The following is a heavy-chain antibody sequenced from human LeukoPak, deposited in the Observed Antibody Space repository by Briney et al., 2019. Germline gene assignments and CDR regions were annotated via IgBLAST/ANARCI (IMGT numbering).Heavy chain of an antibody. CDR1: GFTFSSYA. J-gene: IGHJ4*02. CDR2: ISGSGGST. V-gene: IGHV3-23*01. Sequence: GGSLRLSCAASGFTFSSYAMSWVRQAPGKGLEWVSAISGSGGSTYYADSVKGRFTISRDNSKNTLYLQMNSLRAEDTAVYYCAKSSARGLLLDGSGSYFGVVDYWGQGTLVTVSS. D-gene: IGHD3-10*01. CDR3: AKSSARGLLLDGSGSYFGVVDY.